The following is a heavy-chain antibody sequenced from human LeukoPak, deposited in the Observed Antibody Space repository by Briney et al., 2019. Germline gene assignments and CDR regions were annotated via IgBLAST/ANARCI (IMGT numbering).Heavy chain of an antibody. J-gene: IGHJ4*02. CDR3: ARAGYYDSSGYYYG. V-gene: IGHV7-4-1*02. CDR2: INTNTGNP. D-gene: IGHD3-22*01. Sequence: GASVKVSCKASGYTFTSYYMHWVRQAPGQGLEWMGWINTNTGNPTYAQGFTGRFVFSLDTSVGTAYLRISSLKAEDTAVYYCARAGYYDSSGYYYGWGQGTLVTVSS. CDR1: GYTFTSYY.